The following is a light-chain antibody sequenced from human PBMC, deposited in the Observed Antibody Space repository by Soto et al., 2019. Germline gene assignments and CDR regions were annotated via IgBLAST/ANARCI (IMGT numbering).Light chain of an antibody. J-gene: IGKJ1*01. CDR2: GAS. Sequence: EIVMTQSPATLSVSPGERATLSCRASQSVSINLAWYQQKPGQAPRLLIYGASTRATGIPARFSGSGSGTEFTLPISRLQSADFAVYYCQHYHNWPPWTFGQGTKVEIK. CDR1: QSVSIN. CDR3: QHYHNWPPWT. V-gene: IGKV3-15*01.